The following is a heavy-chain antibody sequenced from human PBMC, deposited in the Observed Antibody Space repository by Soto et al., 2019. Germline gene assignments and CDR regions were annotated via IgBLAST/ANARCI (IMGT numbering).Heavy chain of an antibody. CDR2: IIPIFGTA. D-gene: IGHD3-3*01. CDR1: GGAFSSYA. Sequence: GXSVKRSCKASGGAFSSYAISWVRQAPVQGLEWMGGIIPIFGTANYAQKFQGRVTITADESTSTAYMELSSLRSEDTAVYYCARALTYYDFRSGDNWFDPWGQGTLVTVSS. J-gene: IGHJ5*02. V-gene: IGHV1-69*01. CDR3: ARALTYYDFRSGDNWFDP.